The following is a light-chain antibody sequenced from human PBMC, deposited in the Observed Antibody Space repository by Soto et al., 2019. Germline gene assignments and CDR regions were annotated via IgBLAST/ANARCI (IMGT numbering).Light chain of an antibody. CDR3: QQFNSYPIT. J-gene: IGKJ5*01. CDR2: DVS. V-gene: IGKV1-13*02. Sequence: AIQLTQSPSSLSASVGYRVTITCRASQDIRGALAWYQQKPGKAPKILIYDVSILESGVPSRFSGSSSGTDFTLTISSLQPGDFATYYCQQFNSYPITFGQGTRLEIK. CDR1: QDIRGA.